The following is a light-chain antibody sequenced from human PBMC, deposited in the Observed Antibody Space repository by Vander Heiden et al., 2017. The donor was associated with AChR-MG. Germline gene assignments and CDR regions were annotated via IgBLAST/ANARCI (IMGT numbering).Light chain of an antibody. CDR3: MQALQTPQK. CDR1: QSLLHSNGYNY. CDR2: LGS. Sequence: DIVLTQSPLSLPVTPGEPASISCRSSQSLLHSNGYNYLDWYLQKPGQSPQLLIYLGSNRASGVPDRFSGSASGIDYTLKISRVEAEDVGVYYCMQALQTPQKFGQGTKVEIK. J-gene: IGKJ1*01. V-gene: IGKV2-28*01.